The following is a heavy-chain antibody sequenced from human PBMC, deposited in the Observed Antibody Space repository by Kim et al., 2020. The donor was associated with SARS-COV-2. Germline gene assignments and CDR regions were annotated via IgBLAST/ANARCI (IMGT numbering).Heavy chain of an antibody. D-gene: IGHD5-18*01. J-gene: IGHJ6*02. Sequence: GSLRLSCAASGFTFGGHDMHWVRQGSGKGLEWVSAIGTAGETFYSGSVKGRFIISRENGRNSLFLQMDSLKVGDTAVYYCARGIHQWLGVDVWGQGTTVTVSS. V-gene: IGHV3-13*04. CDR3: ARGIHQWLGVDV. CDR1: GFTFGGHD. CDR2: IGTAGET.